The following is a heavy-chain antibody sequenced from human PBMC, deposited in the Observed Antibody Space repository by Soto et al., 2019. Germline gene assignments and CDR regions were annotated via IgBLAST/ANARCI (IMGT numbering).Heavy chain of an antibody. V-gene: IGHV4-31*03. CDR1: GGSISGGGYY. Sequence: QVQLQESGPGLVKPSQTLSLTCTVSGGSISGGGYYWSWIRQHPGKGLEWIGYIYYSGSTYYNPSLNSRFTISVDTSKNQFSLKLSSVTAADTAVYYCAGIYSGSPGRTLRYWGQGTLVTVSS. D-gene: IGHD1-26*01. CDR2: IYYSGST. CDR3: AGIYSGSPGRTLRY. J-gene: IGHJ4*02.